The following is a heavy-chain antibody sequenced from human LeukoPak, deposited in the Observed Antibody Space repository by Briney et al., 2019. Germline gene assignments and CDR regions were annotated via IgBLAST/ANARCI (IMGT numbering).Heavy chain of an antibody. D-gene: IGHD6-25*01. J-gene: IGHJ4*02. CDR3: AREKTAAGDY. V-gene: IGHV3-30*01. Sequence: GRSLRLSCAASGFTFSSYAMHWVRQAPGKGLEWVAVISYDGSNKYYADSVKGRFTISRDNSKNTLYLQMNGLRAEDTAVYYCAREKTAAGDYWGQGTLVTVSS. CDR2: ISYDGSNK. CDR1: GFTFSSYA.